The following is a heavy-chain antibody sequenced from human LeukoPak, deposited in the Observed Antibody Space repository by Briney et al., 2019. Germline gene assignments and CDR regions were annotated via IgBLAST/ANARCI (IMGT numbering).Heavy chain of an antibody. CDR1: GGPFSGYY. J-gene: IGHJ4*02. CDR3: ARGGQWLVTWYFDY. V-gene: IGHV4-34*01. D-gene: IGHD6-19*01. Sequence: KTSETLSLTCAVYGGPFSGYYWSWIRQPPGKGLEWIGEINHSGSTNYNPSLKSRVTISVDTSKNQFSLKLSSVTAADTAVYYCARGGQWLVTWYFDYWGRGTLVTVSS. CDR2: INHSGST.